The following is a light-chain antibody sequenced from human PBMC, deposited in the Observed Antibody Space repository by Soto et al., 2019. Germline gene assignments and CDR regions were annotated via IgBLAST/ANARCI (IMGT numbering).Light chain of an antibody. CDR2: GAS. V-gene: IGKV3-20*01. J-gene: IGKJ1*01. CDR3: QQYGSSPTWT. CDR1: QSVSSNY. Sequence: ESFLTQSPGTLSLSRGEIATLSCGASQSVSSNYLAWYQQKPGQAPRLLIYGASTRASGIPDRFSGSGSGTDFTLTISRLEPEDSAVYYCQQYGSSPTWTFGQGTKVDIK.